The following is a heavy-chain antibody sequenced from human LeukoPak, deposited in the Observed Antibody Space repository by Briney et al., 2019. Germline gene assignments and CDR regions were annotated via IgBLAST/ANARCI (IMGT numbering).Heavy chain of an antibody. CDR1: GGSISSYY. CDR3: ARLNGDYGSNSVDS. Sequence: SETLSLTCTVSGGSISSYYWTWIRQSAEKGLEWIGRINTSGSTNYNPSLKSRVTISVDTSKNQFSLKLSSVTAADTAFYYCARLNGDYGSNSVDSWGQGTLVTVSS. J-gene: IGHJ4*02. CDR2: INTSGST. D-gene: IGHD4-23*01. V-gene: IGHV4-4*07.